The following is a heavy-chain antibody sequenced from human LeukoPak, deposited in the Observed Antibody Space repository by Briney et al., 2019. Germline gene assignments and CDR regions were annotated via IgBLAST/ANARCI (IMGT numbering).Heavy chain of an antibody. V-gene: IGHV4-39*01. Sequence: SETLSLTCTVSGASISSSTHYWGWIRQPPGKGLEWIGSIYYSGSTYYNPSLQSRVTISVDTSKNQFSLKLSSVTAADTAVYYCARVVFGSSPYYFDYWGQGALVTVSS. J-gene: IGHJ4*02. D-gene: IGHD3-16*01. CDR2: IYYSGST. CDR3: ARVVFGSSPYYFDY. CDR1: GASISSSTHY.